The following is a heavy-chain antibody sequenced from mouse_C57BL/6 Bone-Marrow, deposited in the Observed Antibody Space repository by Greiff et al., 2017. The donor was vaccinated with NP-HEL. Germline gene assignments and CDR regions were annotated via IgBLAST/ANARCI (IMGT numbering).Heavy chain of an antibody. J-gene: IGHJ4*01. D-gene: IGHD1-2*01. V-gene: IGHV5-9-1*02. CDR3: TRDGAPYYAMDY. CDR2: ISSGGDYI. CDR1: GFTFSSYA. Sequence: EVQLQESGEGLVKPGGSLKLSCAASGFTFSSYAMSWVRQTPEKRLEWVAYISSGGDYIYYADTVKGRFTISRDNARNTLYLQMSSLKSEDTAMYYCTRDGAPYYAMDYWGQGTSVTVSS.